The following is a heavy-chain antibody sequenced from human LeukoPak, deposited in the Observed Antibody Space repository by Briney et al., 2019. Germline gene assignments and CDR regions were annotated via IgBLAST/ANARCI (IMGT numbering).Heavy chain of an antibody. D-gene: IGHD5-24*01. CDR2: IYPGGSET. Sequence: GESLKISCKGLGYSFSSYWNAWVRQRPGKGLEWMGIIYPGGSETRYDPSFQGQVTISADSSTSTAYLQWSSLRASDTAMYYCARESRDGYTQNLDHWGKGTLVTVSP. J-gene: IGHJ4*02. V-gene: IGHV5-51*01. CDR3: ARESRDGYTQNLDH. CDR1: GYSFSSYW.